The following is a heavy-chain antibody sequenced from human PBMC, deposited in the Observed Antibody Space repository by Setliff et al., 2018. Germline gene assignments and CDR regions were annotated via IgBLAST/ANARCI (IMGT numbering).Heavy chain of an antibody. CDR1: GYTFSNYG. CDR2: IIPMFRSG. V-gene: IGHV1-69*13. CDR3: ARGKMDVVAAGGKYCAMDV. Sequence: SVKVSCKASGYTFSNYGVTWVRQAPGQGLEWMGGIIPMFRSGNYAQKFQGRVTITADESTSTVYMELTSLRAEDTAVYYCARGKMDVVAAGGKYCAMDVWGQGTAVTVSS. J-gene: IGHJ6*02. D-gene: IGHD6-13*01.